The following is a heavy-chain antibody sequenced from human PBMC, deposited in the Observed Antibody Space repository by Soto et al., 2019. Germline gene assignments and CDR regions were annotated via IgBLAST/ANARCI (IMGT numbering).Heavy chain of an antibody. V-gene: IGHV3-48*02. CDR1: GFTLSTYS. CDR2: ISRSSTTI. Sequence: EVQLVESGGGLVQPGGSLRLSCVASGFTLSTYSMTWVRQAPGKGLEWLSYISRSSTTINYADSVKGRFTISRDNAKNSVYLEMSSLRDEDTAVYYCARYPPNFYYYGMDVWGQGTTVTVSS. J-gene: IGHJ6*02. CDR3: ARYPPNFYYYGMDV.